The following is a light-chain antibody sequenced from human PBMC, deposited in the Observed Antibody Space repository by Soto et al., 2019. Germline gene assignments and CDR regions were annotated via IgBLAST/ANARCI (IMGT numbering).Light chain of an antibody. CDR2: GAS. CDR3: QQADSFPLT. V-gene: IGKV1D-12*01. Sequence: DIQMPQSPSSVSASIGDTATITCRTRQDISTLLAWYQQKPGKAPKLLIYGASTLESGVQSRFSGRGSGTDFTLTISSLQPEDFATYFCQQADSFPLTFGGGTKVEIK. J-gene: IGKJ4*01. CDR1: QDISTL.